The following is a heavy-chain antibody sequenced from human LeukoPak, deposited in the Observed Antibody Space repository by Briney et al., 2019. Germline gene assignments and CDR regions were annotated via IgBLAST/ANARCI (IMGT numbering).Heavy chain of an antibody. CDR2: INPSGGST. CDR1: GYTFTSYY. J-gene: IGHJ6*03. V-gene: IGHV1-46*01. Sequence: GASVKVSCKASGYTFTSYYMHWVRQAPGQGLEWMGIINPSGGSTSYAQKFQGRVTMTRDMSTSTVYVELSSLRSEDTAVYYCAIPPPNGHYYYMDVWGKGTTVTVSS. D-gene: IGHD4-17*01. CDR3: AIPPPNGHYYYMDV.